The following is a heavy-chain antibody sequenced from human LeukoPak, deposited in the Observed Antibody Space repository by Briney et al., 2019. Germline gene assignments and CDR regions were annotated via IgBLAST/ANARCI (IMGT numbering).Heavy chain of an antibody. D-gene: IGHD3-22*01. CDR1: GFTFRSYS. J-gene: IGHJ4*02. V-gene: IGHV3-21*04. CDR3: AAYYYDSSGYSYFDY. Sequence: PGGSLRLSCAASGFTFRSYSMNWVRQAPGKGLEWVSAIDPSSTYIYYADSVKGRFTISRDNAENSLYLQMNSLRAEDTALYYGAAYYYDSSGYSYFDYWGQGTLVTVSS. CDR2: IDPSSTYI.